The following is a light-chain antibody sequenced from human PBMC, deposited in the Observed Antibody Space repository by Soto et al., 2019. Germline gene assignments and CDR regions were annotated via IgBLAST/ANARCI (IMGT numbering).Light chain of an antibody. CDR2: DVS. Sequence: QSVLNQPASVSGSPGQAITISCRGTSSDVGAFNYVSWYQQHPGKAPKLMIYDVSNRPSGASNRFPGAKSGNTDSLTISGRRAEDDADDYCNSYTSNNTYVVRTGTKLNIL. CDR3: NSYTSNNTYV. CDR1: SSDVGAFNY. J-gene: IGLJ1*01. V-gene: IGLV2-14*03.